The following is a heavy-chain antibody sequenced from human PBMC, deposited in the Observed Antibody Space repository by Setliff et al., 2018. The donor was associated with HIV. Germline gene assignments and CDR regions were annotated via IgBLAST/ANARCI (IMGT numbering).Heavy chain of an antibody. J-gene: IGHJ4*02. CDR1: GVYISNYH. CDR2: IHTTGSP. V-gene: IGHV4-4*08. CDR3: ARLLEGPDYSSDFRYFDWFPDV. Sequence: PSETLSLTCTISGVYISNYHWGWIRQHPGRGLEWIGSIHTTGSPKNNPSLQSRVSISIDMAKRRFSLELSSVTAADTAVYYCARLLEGPDYSSDFRYFDWFPDVWGQGTLVTVSS. D-gene: IGHD3-9*01.